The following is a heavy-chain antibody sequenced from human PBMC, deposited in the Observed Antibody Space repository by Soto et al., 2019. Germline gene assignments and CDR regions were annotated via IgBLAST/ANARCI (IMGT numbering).Heavy chain of an antibody. Sequence: QVQLVQSGAEVKKPGSSVKVSCKAPGGTFSSYAISWVRQAPGQGLEWMGGIIPIFGTAKYAQKFQGRVKITADESTSTGYMDLSSLISEDTAVYYCARSQGSSSSLDIYYYYYYGMDVWGQGTTVTVSS. CDR1: GGTFSSYA. CDR3: ARSQGSSSSLDIYYYYYYGMDV. V-gene: IGHV1-69*01. J-gene: IGHJ6*01. D-gene: IGHD2-2*01. CDR2: IIPIFGTA.